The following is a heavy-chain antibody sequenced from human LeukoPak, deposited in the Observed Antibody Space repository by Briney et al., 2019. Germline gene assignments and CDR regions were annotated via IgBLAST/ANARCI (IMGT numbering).Heavy chain of an antibody. J-gene: IGHJ4*02. CDR2: ISSNNGYI. D-gene: IGHD6-6*01. Sequence: GGSLRLSCAASGFSFSSYRMNWVRQAPGKGLEWVASISSNNGYIYYADSVKGRFTISRDNGENSLHLRMNSLRAEDAAVYYCARDLGTRKSIAFADWGQGTLVTVSS. CDR1: GFSFSSYR. CDR3: ARDLGTRKSIAFAD. V-gene: IGHV3-21*01.